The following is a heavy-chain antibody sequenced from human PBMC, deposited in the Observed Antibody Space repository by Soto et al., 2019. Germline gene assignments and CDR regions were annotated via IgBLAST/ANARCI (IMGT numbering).Heavy chain of an antibody. CDR1: GGSISSYY. V-gene: IGHV4-59*08. J-gene: IGHJ4*02. CDR3: ARKQAVAGTFDY. CDR2: IYYSGST. D-gene: IGHD6-19*01. Sequence: PSETLSLTCTVSGGSISSYYWSWIRQPPGKGLEWIGYIYYSGSTNYNPSLKSRVTISVDTSKNQFSLKLSSVTAADTAVYYCARKQAVAGTFDYWGQGTLVTVS.